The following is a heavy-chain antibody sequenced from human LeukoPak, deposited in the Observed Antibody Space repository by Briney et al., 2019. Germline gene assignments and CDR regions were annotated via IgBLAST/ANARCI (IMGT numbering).Heavy chain of an antibody. Sequence: TETLSLTCAVSGGSISNSNWWNWVRQPPGKGLELIGEIYHSGSTNYNPSLRSRVTISVDRSKNQFALKLTSVTAADTAVYYCARGQGSYGDYWGQGTLVIVSS. D-gene: IGHD5-18*01. J-gene: IGHJ4*02. CDR1: GGSISNSNW. CDR3: ARGQGSYGDY. CDR2: IYHSGST. V-gene: IGHV4-4*02.